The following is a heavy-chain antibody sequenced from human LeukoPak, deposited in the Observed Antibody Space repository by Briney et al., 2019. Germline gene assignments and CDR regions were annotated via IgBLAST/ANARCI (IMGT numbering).Heavy chain of an antibody. J-gene: IGHJ4*02. V-gene: IGHV1-46*01. CDR1: GYTFTSYY. D-gene: IGHD6-13*01. CDR3: ARTYSSSDEFDY. CDR2: INPSGGST. Sequence: ASVKVSCKASGYTFTSYYIHWVRQAPGQGLERMGIINPSGGSTTYAQKFQGRVAMTRDTSTSRVYMEVSSLRSEDTAVYYCARTYSSSDEFDYWGQGALVTVSS.